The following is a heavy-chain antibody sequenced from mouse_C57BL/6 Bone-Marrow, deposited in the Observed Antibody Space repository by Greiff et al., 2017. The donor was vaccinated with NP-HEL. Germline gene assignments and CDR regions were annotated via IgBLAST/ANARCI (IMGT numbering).Heavy chain of an antibody. CDR3: ARSLYSGSNYWYFDV. CDR1: GYAFSSSW. Sequence: QVQLKESGPELVKPGASVKISCKASGYAFSSSWMNWVKQRPGKGLEWIGRIYPGDGDTNYNGKFKGKATLTADKSSSTAYMQLSSLTSEDSAVYFCARSLYSGSNYWYFDVWGTGTTVTVSS. CDR2: IYPGDGDT. D-gene: IGHD1-1*01. V-gene: IGHV1-82*01. J-gene: IGHJ1*03.